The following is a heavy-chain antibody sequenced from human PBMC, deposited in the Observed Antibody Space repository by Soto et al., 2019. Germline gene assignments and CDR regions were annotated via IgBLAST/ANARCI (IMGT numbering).Heavy chain of an antibody. Sequence: GEPPKISCKGSGYSFTSYWISWVRQMPGKGLEWMGRIDPSDSYTNYSPSFQGHVTISADKSISTAYLQWSSLKASDTAMYYCARHPTGGAAATFWGQGTLVTVSS. V-gene: IGHV5-10-1*01. J-gene: IGHJ4*02. CDR1: GYSFTSYW. CDR3: ARHPTGGAAATF. CDR2: IDPSDSYT. D-gene: IGHD6-13*01.